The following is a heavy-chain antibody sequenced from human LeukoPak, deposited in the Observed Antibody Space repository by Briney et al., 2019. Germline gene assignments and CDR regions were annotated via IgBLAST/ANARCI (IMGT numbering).Heavy chain of an antibody. Sequence: GASVKVSCKASGYTFTSYYMHWVRQAPGQGLEWMGIINPSGGSTSYAQKFQGRVTMTRDTSISTAYMELSRLRSDDTAVYYCARARWVTLGGWFDPWGQGTLVTVSS. D-gene: IGHD2-21*02. V-gene: IGHV1-46*01. CDR1: GYTFTSYY. CDR3: ARARWVTLGGWFDP. J-gene: IGHJ5*02. CDR2: INPSGGST.